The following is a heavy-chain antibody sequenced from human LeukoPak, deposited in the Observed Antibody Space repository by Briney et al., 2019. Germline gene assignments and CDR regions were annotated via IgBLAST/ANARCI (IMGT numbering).Heavy chain of an antibody. J-gene: IGHJ3*02. V-gene: IGHV3-73*01. CDR3: TRPANRIGAAGTHDAFDI. D-gene: IGHD6-13*01. CDR1: GFTFSGSA. Sequence: HPGGSLKLSCAASGFTFSGSAMHWVRQASGKGLEWVGRIRSKGNSYATAYAASVKGRFTISRDDSKNTAYLQMNSLKTEDTAVYYCTRPANRIGAAGTHDAFDIWGKGTMVTVS. CDR2: IRSKGNSYAT.